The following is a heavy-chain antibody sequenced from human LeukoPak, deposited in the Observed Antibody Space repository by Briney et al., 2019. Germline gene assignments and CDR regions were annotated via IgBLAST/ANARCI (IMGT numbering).Heavy chain of an antibody. Sequence: GGSLRLSCAVSGSSVSSNFMTWVRQAPGKGLEWVSLILGETTTTYADSVEGRFTISRDNSKNTLYLQMNRLRAEDTAVYYCVRGKGLRPTERFDSWGQGTLVTVSS. J-gene: IGHJ4*02. CDR2: ILGETTT. CDR1: GSSVSSNF. D-gene: IGHD3/OR15-3a*01. CDR3: VRGKGLRPTERFDS. V-gene: IGHV3-53*01.